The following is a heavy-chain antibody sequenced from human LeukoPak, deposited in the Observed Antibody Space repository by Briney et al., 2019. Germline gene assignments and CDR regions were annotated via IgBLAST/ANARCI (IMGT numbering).Heavy chain of an antibody. J-gene: IGHJ6*03. CDR2: IYPGDSDT. CDR3: ARRGGSGSLYYYYYMDV. Sequence: GESLQISCKGSGYSFTSYWIGWVRQMPGKGLEWMGIIYPGDSDTRYSPSFQGQVTISADKSISTAYLQWSSLKASDTAMYYCARRGGSGSLYYYYYMDVWGKGTTVTVSS. D-gene: IGHD3-10*01. CDR1: GYSFTSYW. V-gene: IGHV5-51*01.